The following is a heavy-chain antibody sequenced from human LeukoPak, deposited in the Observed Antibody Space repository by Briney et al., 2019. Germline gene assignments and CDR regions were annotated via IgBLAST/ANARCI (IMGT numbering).Heavy chain of an antibody. J-gene: IGHJ4*02. V-gene: IGHV3-48*04. Sequence: PGGSLRLSCAASGFTFSSYSMNWVRQAPGKGLEWVSYISSSSSTIYYADSVKGRFTISRDNAKNSLYLQMNSLRAEDTAVYYCASNYRPYDYGDYLGYWGQGTLVTVSS. CDR3: ASNYRPYDYGDYLGY. CDR2: ISSSSSTI. CDR1: GFTFSSYS. D-gene: IGHD4-17*01.